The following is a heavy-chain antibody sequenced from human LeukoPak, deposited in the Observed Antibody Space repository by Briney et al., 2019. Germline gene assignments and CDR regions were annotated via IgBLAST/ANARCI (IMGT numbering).Heavy chain of an antibody. CDR2: IYYSGST. CDR3: ARDADAWYY. J-gene: IGHJ4*02. V-gene: IGHV4-59*12. D-gene: IGHD2-8*02. CDR1: GGSISSYY. Sequence: SETLSLTCTVSGGSISSYYWSWIRQPPGKGLEWIGYIYYSGSTSYSPSLKSRDTISLDTSKNQFSLKLTSVTAVDTAVYYCARDADAWYYWGQGTLVTVSS.